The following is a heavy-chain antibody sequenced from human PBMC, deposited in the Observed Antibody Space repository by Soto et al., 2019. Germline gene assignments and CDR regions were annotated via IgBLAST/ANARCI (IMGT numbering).Heavy chain of an antibody. CDR1: GYTFTSYA. Sequence: ASVKVSCKASGYTFTSYAMHWVRQAPGQRLEWMGWINAGNGNTKYSQKFQGRVTITRDTSASTAYMELSSLRSEDTAVYYCARARLRFLVWLSSDAFDIWGQGTMVTV. CDR2: INAGNGNT. V-gene: IGHV1-3*01. D-gene: IGHD3-3*01. CDR3: ARARLRFLVWLSSDAFDI. J-gene: IGHJ3*02.